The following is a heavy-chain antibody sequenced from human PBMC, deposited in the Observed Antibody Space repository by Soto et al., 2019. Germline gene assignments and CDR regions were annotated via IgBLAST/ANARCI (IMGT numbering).Heavy chain of an antibody. J-gene: IGHJ4*02. CDR3: AKSAPMDAGDKYYYDF. Sequence: SSVKVSCKASGVTFSTFGISWVRQAPGQGLEWMGGIIPFFGTARYSQKFEDRITITADESTNTVYMDLRSLTSEDTAIYYCAKSAPMDAGDKYYYDFWGQGALVTVSS. D-gene: IGHD4-17*01. CDR1: GVTFSTFG. V-gene: IGHV1-69*13. CDR2: IIPFFGTA.